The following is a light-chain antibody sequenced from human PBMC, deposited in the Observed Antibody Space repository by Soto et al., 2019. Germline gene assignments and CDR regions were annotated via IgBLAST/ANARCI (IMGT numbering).Light chain of an antibody. J-gene: IGKJ5*01. CDR2: GAS. V-gene: IGKV3-15*01. CDR1: QSVDSN. Sequence: EILMTQSPATLSVSPGERATLSCRASQSVDSNLAWYQQKPGQAPRLLIYGASTRATGISARFSGSGSGTEFTLTITRLEPEDFAVYFCQQYNNWPSSGQGTRPAI. CDR3: QQYNNWPS.